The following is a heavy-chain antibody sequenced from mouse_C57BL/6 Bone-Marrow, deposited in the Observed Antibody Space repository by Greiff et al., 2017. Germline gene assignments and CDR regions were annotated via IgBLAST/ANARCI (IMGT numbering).Heavy chain of an antibody. CDR2: ITPSNGGT. J-gene: IGHJ2*01. V-gene: IGHV1-53*01. CDR1: GYTFTSYW. D-gene: IGHD1-1*01. Sequence: QVQLQQPGTELVKPGASVKLSCKASGYTFTSYWMHWVKQRPGQGLEWIGNITPSNGGTTYNEKFKSKATLTVDKSSSTAYMQLSSLPSEDSAVYYCARRGYGSSPYYFDYWGKGTTLTVSS. CDR3: ARRGYGSSPYYFDY.